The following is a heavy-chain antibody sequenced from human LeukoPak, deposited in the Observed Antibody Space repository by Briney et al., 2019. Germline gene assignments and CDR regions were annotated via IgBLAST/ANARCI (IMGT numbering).Heavy chain of an antibody. CDR2: IYSSGST. Sequence: PSETLFLTCVVSGGSISSTSYYWRWIRQPPGKGLEWIGSIYSSGSTFYNPSLKSRVTISVDTSKKQFSVKMSSVTAADTAVYYCARLSGPTSYFDYWGQGTLVTVSS. CDR3: ARLSGPTSYFDY. J-gene: IGHJ4*02. V-gene: IGHV4-39*07. CDR1: GGSISSTSYY. D-gene: IGHD1-26*01.